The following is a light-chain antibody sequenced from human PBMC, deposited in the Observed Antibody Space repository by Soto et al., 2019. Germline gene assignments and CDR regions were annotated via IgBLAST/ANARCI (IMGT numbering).Light chain of an antibody. CDR1: SSDVGGYNY. V-gene: IGLV2-14*01. Sequence: QSVLTQPASVSGSPGQSITISCTGTSSDVGGYNYVSWYQQHPGKAPKLMIYDVSNRPSGVSNRFSGSKSGNTASLTISGLQAEDEADYYCSSYTSSSTLPVFGTATKLTVL. CDR3: SSYTSSSTLPV. CDR2: DVS. J-gene: IGLJ1*01.